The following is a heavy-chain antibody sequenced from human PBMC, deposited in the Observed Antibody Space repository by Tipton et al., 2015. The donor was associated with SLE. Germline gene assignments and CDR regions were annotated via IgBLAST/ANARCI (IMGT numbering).Heavy chain of an antibody. Sequence: TLSLTCTVSGGSMSGRYWSWIRQPPGTGLEWIGYIHYSGSTNYNPSLESRVTISVDTSKNQFSLKLSSVTAADTAVYYCAREDGYNWGHYFDYWGQGILVTVSS. CDR2: IHYSGST. D-gene: IGHD5-24*01. CDR1: GGSMSGRY. J-gene: IGHJ4*02. V-gene: IGHV4-4*08. CDR3: AREDGYNWGHYFDY.